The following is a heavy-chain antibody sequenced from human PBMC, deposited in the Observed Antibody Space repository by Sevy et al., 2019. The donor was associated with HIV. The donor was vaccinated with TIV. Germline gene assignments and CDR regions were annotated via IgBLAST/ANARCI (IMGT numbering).Heavy chain of an antibody. CDR1: GFTFSSYS. J-gene: IGHJ4*02. CDR2: ISRSSSTI. V-gene: IGHV3-48*02. CDR3: ARERKMYDSSGYYFHFDY. D-gene: IGHD3-22*01. Sequence: GESLKISCAASGFTFSSYSMNWVCQAPGKGLEWVSYISRSSSTIYYADSVKGRFTISRDNAKNSLYLQMNSLRDEDTAVYYCARERKMYDSSGYYFHFDYWGQGTLVTVSS.